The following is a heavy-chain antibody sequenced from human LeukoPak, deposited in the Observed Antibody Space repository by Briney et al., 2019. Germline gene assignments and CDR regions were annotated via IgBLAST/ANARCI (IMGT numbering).Heavy chain of an antibody. Sequence: SETLSLTCTVSGASISSYYWSWIRQPPGKGLEWIGYIYTSETTNYNPSLRSRVTISIDTSNNQFSLRLSSVTAEDTAVYYCARHRSPSSLSYFDIWGQGTLVIVSS. CDR3: ARHRSPSSLSYFDI. J-gene: IGHJ4*02. CDR1: GASISSYY. CDR2: IYTSETT. V-gene: IGHV4-4*09. D-gene: IGHD6-19*01.